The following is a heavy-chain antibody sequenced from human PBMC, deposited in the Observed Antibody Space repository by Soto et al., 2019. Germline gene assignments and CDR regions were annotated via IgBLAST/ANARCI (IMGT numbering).Heavy chain of an antibody. Sequence: GASVKVSCNASGGTFSSYTISWVRQAPGQGLEWMGRIIPILGIANYAQKFQGRVTITADKSTSTAYMELSSLRSEDTAVYYCASHPGGYDFHYWGQGTLVTVSS. CDR1: GGTFSSYT. CDR2: IIPILGIA. J-gene: IGHJ4*02. D-gene: IGHD5-12*01. CDR3: ASHPGGYDFHY. V-gene: IGHV1-69*02.